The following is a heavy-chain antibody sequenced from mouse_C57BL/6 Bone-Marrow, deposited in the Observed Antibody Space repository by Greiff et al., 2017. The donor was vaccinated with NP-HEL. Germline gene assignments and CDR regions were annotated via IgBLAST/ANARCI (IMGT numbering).Heavy chain of an antibody. V-gene: IGHV14-4*01. CDR1: GFNIKDDY. CDR2: IDPENGDT. Sequence: VQLQQSGAELVRPGASVKLSCTASGFNIKDDYMHWVKQRPEQGLEWIGWIDPENGDTEYASKFQGKATITADTSSNTAYLPLSSLTSEDTAVYYCTSNYPFAYWGQGTLVTVSA. CDR3: TSNYPFAY. D-gene: IGHD2-1*01. J-gene: IGHJ3*01.